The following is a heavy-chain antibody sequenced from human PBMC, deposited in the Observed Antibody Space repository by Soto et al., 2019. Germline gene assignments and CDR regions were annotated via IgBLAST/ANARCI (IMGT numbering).Heavy chain of an antibody. V-gene: IGHV3-23*04. Sequence: VQLVESGGGVVQPGRSLRLSCAASGFTFSSYAMSWVRQAPGKGLEWVSAISGSGGSTYYADSVKGRFTISRDNSKNTLYLQMKSLRAEDTAVYYCARYCSGGSCYDYWGQGTLVTVSS. CDR1: GFTFSSYA. J-gene: IGHJ4*02. D-gene: IGHD2-15*01. CDR2: ISGSGGST. CDR3: ARYCSGGSCYDY.